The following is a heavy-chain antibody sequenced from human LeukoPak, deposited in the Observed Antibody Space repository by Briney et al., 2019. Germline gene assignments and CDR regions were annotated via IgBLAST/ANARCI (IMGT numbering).Heavy chain of an antibody. Sequence: PSETLSLTCTVSGGSISSYYWSRIRQPPGKGLEWIGYIYYSGSTNYNPSLKSRVTISVDTSKNQFSLKLSSVTAADTAVYYCARVVAYYYYGMDVWGQGTTVTVSS. CDR1: GGSISSYY. D-gene: IGHD2-15*01. CDR3: ARVVAYYYYGMDV. V-gene: IGHV4-59*01. J-gene: IGHJ6*02. CDR2: IYYSGST.